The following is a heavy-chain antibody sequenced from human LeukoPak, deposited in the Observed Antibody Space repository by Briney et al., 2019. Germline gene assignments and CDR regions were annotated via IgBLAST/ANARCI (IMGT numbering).Heavy chain of an antibody. CDR3: ATGRGTPLGF. J-gene: IGHJ4*02. CDR2: IHNDAVGT. Sequence: GGSLRLSCAASGFTFSTYAMSWVRQAPGKGLEWVSLIHNDAVGTNYADSVKGRFTVSRDNAKNTLYLQMNSLRAEDTAVYYCATGRGTPLGFWGQGALVTVSS. V-gene: IGHV3-74*01. D-gene: IGHD1-26*01. CDR1: GFTFSTYA.